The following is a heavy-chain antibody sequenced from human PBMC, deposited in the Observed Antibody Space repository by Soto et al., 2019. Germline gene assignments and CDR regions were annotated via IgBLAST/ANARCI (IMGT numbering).Heavy chain of an antibody. CDR1: GGTFISHS. CDR2: IIPIFGPA. V-gene: IGHV1-69*13. J-gene: IGHJ6*02. CDR3: ATGSFTSTGGRIGYHYNAMDV. Sequence: SVKVSCKSSGGTFISHSINWVRQAPGQGLEWMGGIIPIFGPANFAKKFQGRVTITADESTTTAYMELSTLTSEDTAVYYCATGSFTSTGGRIGYHYNAMDVWGQGTKVTAP. D-gene: IGHD1-1*01.